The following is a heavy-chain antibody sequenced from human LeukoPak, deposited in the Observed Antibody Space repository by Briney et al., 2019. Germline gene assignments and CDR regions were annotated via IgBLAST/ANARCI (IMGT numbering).Heavy chain of an antibody. CDR1: GYTFTSYG. CDR3: ARVSNGYSNSMLGWFDP. D-gene: IGHD4-11*01. CDR2: ISAYNGNT. V-gene: IGHV1-18*01. Sequence: ASVKVSCKASGYTFTSYGISWVRQAPGQGLEWMGWISAYNGNTNYAQKLQGRVTMTTDTSTSTAYMELRSLRSDDAAVYYCARVSNGYSNSMLGWFDPWGQGTLVTVSS. J-gene: IGHJ5*02.